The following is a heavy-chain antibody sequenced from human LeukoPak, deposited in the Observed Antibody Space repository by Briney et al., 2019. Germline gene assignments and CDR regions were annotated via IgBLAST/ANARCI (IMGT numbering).Heavy chain of an antibody. CDR1: GGSFSGYY. D-gene: IGHD1-26*01. V-gene: IGHV4-34*01. CDR2: INHSGST. Sequence: SETLSLTCAVYGGSFSGYYWSWIRQPPGKGLEWIGEINHSGSTNYNPSLKSRVTISVDTSKNQFSLKLSSMTAADTAVYYCASAGSLSYFDYWGQGTLVTVPS. J-gene: IGHJ4*02. CDR3: ASAGSLSYFDY.